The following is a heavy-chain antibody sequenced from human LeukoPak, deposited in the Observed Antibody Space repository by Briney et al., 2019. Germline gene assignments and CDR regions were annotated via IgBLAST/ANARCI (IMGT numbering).Heavy chain of an antibody. Sequence: SETLSLTCTVSGGSISSGSYYWSWIRQPAGRGLEWIGRIYTSGSTNYNPSLKSRVTISVDTSKNQFSLKLSSVTAADTAVYYCARVPARSRDNWFDPWGQGTLVTVSS. CDR1: GGSISSGSYY. J-gene: IGHJ5*02. CDR3: ARVPARSRDNWFDP. CDR2: IYTSGST. D-gene: IGHD1-14*01. V-gene: IGHV4-61*02.